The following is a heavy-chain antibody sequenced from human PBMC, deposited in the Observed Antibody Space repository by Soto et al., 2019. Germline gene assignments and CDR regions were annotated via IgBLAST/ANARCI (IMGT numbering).Heavy chain of an antibody. CDR1: GFLFNNAW. Sequence: PGGSLRLSCVASGFLFNNAWMSWVRQAPGKGLEWVGRIKSKTDGGTTDYAAPVKGRFTISRDDSKNTLYLQMNSLKNEDTAVYYCTTLGIVVGYFDLWGRGTLVTAPQ. CDR3: TTLGIVVGYFDL. D-gene: IGHD2-2*01. CDR2: IKSKTDGGTT. J-gene: IGHJ2*01. V-gene: IGHV3-15*01.